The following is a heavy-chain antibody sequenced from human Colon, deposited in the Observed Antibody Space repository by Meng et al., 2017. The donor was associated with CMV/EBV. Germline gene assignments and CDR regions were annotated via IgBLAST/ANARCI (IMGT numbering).Heavy chain of an antibody. D-gene: IGHD3-10*01. CDR3: ARDPDHDRYGSGRCLDY. CDR2: ISSSGLTI. CDR1: GFTFSDFY. V-gene: IGHV3-11*01. J-gene: IGHJ4*02. Sequence: GESLKISCAASGFTFSDFYSSWFRQAPGRGLEWISYISSSGLTIYYADSVKGRFTISRDTANNSLYLQMNSLRADDTAVYYCARDPDHDRYGSGRCLDYWGQGTLVTVSS.